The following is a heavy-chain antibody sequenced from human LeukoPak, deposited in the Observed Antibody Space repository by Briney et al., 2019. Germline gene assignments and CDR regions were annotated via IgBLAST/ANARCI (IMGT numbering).Heavy chain of an antibody. D-gene: IGHD3-3*01. CDR1: GGSVSSGSYY. Sequence: SETLSLTCTVSGGSVSSGSYYWSWIRQPPGKGLEWIGYIYYSGSTNYNPSLKSRVTISVDTSKNQFSLKLSSVTAADTAVYYCAINDFWSGYYPFDYWGQGTLVTVSS. V-gene: IGHV4-61*01. CDR3: AINDFWSGYYPFDY. CDR2: IYYSGST. J-gene: IGHJ4*02.